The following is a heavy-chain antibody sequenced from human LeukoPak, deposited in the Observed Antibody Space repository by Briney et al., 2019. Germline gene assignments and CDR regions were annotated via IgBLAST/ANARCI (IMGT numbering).Heavy chain of an antibody. V-gene: IGHV1-3*01. CDR2: INAGNGNT. Sequence: ASVKVSCKASGYTFTSYGISWVRQAPGQGLEWMGWINAGNGNTKYSQKFQGRVTITRDTSASTAYMELSSLRSEDTAVYYCARNAGSSGWWFDPWGQGTLVTVSS. CDR1: GYTFTSYG. CDR3: ARNAGSSGWWFDP. J-gene: IGHJ5*02. D-gene: IGHD6-6*01.